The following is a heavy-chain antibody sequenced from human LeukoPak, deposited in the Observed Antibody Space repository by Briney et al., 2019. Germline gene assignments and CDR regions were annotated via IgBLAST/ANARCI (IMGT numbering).Heavy chain of an antibody. J-gene: IGHJ6*03. V-gene: IGHV4-39*07. D-gene: IGHD3-3*01. CDR3: ARNYDFWSGSSTAQYYYYYMDV. CDR1: GGSISSSSYY. CDR2: IYYSGST. Sequence: SETLSLTCTVSGGSISSSSYYWGWIRQPPGKGLEWIGSIYYSGSTYYNPSLKSRVTISVDTSKNQFSLKLSSVTAADTAVYYCARNYDFWSGSSTAQYYYYYMDVWGKGTTVTVSS.